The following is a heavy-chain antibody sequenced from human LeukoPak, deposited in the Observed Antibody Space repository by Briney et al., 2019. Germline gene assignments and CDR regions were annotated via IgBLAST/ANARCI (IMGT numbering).Heavy chain of an antibody. CDR3: ARGGRSSYGMDV. CDR1: GGSFSGYY. V-gene: IGHV4-34*01. Sequence: PSETLSLTCSVYGGSFSGYYWSWIRQPPGKGLEWIGEINHSGSTNYNPSLKSRVTISADKSISTAYLQWSSLKASDTAMYYCARGGRSSYGMDVWGQGTTVTVSS. J-gene: IGHJ6*02. CDR2: INHSGST. D-gene: IGHD1-26*01.